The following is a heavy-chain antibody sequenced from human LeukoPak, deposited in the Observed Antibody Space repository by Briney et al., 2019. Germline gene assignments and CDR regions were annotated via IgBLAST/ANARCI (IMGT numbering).Heavy chain of an antibody. CDR1: RVTFSKAR. CDR3: VSQYFDF. V-gene: IGHV3-15*01. Sequence: VGSLRLSPTPSRVTFSKARTKSGSDTPGEGMEWVGRIKTKPDGGTTDYVSLVTARITISRDDSNDTVYQQMIGLKAADTAVYYCVSQYFDFWGQGTLVTVSS. J-gene: IGHJ4*02. CDR2: IKTKPDGGTT.